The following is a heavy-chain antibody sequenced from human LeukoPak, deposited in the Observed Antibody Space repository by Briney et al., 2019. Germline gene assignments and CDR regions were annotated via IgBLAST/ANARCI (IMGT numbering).Heavy chain of an antibody. CDR1: GFTFSSYA. J-gene: IGHJ4*02. D-gene: IGHD6-19*01. CDR2: ISGSGGRT. CDR3: AKARSSGWYYFDY. V-gene: IGHV3-23*01. Sequence: GGALRLSCAASGFTFSSYAMSWVRQAPGKGLEGVSAISGSGGRTYYADSVKGRFTISRDNSKNTLYLQMNSLRAEDTAVYYCAKARSSGWYYFDYWGQGTLVTVSS.